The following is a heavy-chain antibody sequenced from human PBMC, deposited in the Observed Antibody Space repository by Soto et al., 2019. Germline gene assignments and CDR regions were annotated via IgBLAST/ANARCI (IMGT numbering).Heavy chain of an antibody. CDR1: AGSISNYW. J-gene: IGHJ4*02. V-gene: IGHV4-59*01. CDR2: IHHSGKS. D-gene: IGHD1-1*01. Sequence: SETLSLTCTVSAGSISNYWWNWIRQPPEKGLEWIGFIHHSGKSLYNPSLRSRLTMSVDTTEGQFSLNLRAVTGADTAVYYCAKWNEMKRSFDDWGQGILVTVSS. CDR3: AKWNEMKRSFDD.